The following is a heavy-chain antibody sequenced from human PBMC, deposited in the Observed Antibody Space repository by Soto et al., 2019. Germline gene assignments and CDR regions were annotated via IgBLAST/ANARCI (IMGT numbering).Heavy chain of an antibody. Sequence: TSETLSLTCAVYGGSFSGYYWSWIRQPPGKGLEWIGYIYYSGSTNYNPSLKSRVTISVDTSKNQFSLKLSSVTAADTAVYYCARDRGGYSYGFFDYYYGMDVWGQGTTVTVSS. CDR2: IYYSGST. D-gene: IGHD5-18*01. J-gene: IGHJ6*02. V-gene: IGHV4-59*01. CDR1: GGSFSGYY. CDR3: ARDRGGYSYGFFDYYYGMDV.